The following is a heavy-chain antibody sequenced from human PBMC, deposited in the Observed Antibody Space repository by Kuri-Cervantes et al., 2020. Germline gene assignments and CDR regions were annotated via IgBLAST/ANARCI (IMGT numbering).Heavy chain of an antibody. CDR2: IYYSGST. D-gene: IGHD6-13*01. V-gene: IGHV4-39*01. J-gene: IGHJ6*02. Sequence: SETLSLTCTVSGGSISSSSYYWGWIRQPPGKGLEWIGSIYYSGSTYYNPSLKSRVTISVDTSKNQFSLKLSSVTAADTAVYYCARGLAAAGTLWEGLYYYGMDFWGQGTTVTVSS. CDR1: GGSISSSSYY. CDR3: ARGLAAAGTLWEGLYYYGMDF.